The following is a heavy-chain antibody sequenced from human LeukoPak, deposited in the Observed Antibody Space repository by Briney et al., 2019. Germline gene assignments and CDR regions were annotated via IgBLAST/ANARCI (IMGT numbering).Heavy chain of an antibody. V-gene: IGHV4-34*01. CDR3: ARARRGTADY. J-gene: IGHJ4*02. Sequence: TSSETLSLTCAVYGVSFSGYYWSWIRQPPGKGLEWIGEINHSGSTNYNPSLKSRVTISVDTSKNQFSLKLSSVTAADTAVYYCARARRGTADYWGQGTLVTVSS. CDR2: INHSGST. D-gene: IGHD1-26*01. CDR1: GVSFSGYY.